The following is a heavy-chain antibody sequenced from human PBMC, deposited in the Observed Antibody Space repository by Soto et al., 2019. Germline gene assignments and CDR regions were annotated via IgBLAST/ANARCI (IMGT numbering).Heavy chain of an antibody. CDR3: ARKWTELELIGYYYGMQV. J-gene: IGHJ6*01. Sequence: ASVKVSCKASGCTFSSYAISWVRQAPGQGLEWMGGIIPIFGTANYAQKFQGRVTITADESTSTAYMELSSLRSEDTAVYYCARKWTELELIGYYYGMQVWGQGTTVNVSS. D-gene: IGHD1-7*01. CDR2: IIPIFGTA. V-gene: IGHV1-69*13. CDR1: GCTFSSYA.